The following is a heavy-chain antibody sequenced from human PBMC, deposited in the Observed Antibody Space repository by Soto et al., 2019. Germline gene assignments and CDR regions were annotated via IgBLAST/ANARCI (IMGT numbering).Heavy chain of an antibody. D-gene: IGHD3-16*01. CDR2: SNTYNGNT. CDR1: GYTFTRYG. V-gene: IGHV1-18*01. CDR3: AMVDVYVTPSPQDV. J-gene: IGHJ6*02. Sequence: QVQLVQSGAEVKNPGASVKVSCKASGYTFTRYGIGWARQAPGQGLEWMGWSNTYNGNTNYAQNGQGRVTLTPATSTSTAYMELRSLRSNDTAIYYCAMVDVYVTPSPQDVWGQGTTVIVSS.